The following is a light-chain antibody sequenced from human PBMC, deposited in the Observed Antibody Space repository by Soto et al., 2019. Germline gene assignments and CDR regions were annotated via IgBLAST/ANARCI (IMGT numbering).Light chain of an antibody. CDR2: VAF. V-gene: IGKV3-15*01. J-gene: IGKJ1*01. CDR3: QQYDNWPPT. Sequence: EIVRTQSPATLSVSPGERVTLSCRASQSVSSNLAWYQQKPGQAPRLLIYVAFTRATGIPAKFSGSGSGTEFIFTISSLQSEDFAVYYCQQYDNWPPTFGHGNKVEIK. CDR1: QSVSSN.